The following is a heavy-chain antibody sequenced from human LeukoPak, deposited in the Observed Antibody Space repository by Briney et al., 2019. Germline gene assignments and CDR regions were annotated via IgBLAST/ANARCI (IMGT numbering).Heavy chain of an antibody. D-gene: IGHD3-10*01. CDR3: ATGRASGDVFDI. CDR1: GGSISSYY. Sequence: SETLSLTCTVSGGSISSYYWSWIRQPAGKGLEWIGRIYTSGSTNYSPSLKSRVTISVDTSKNQFSLKLTFVTAADTAVYYCATGRASGDVFDIWGQGTMVTVSS. CDR2: IYTSGST. V-gene: IGHV4-4*07. J-gene: IGHJ3*02.